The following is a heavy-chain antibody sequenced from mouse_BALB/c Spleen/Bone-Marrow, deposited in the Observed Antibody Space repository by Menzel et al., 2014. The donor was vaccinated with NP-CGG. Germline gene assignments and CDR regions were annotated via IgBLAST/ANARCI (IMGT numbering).Heavy chain of an antibody. D-gene: IGHD2-2*01. CDR1: GFDIKDTY. Sequence: VQLQQSGAELVKPRASVKLSCTASGFDIKDTYMHWVKQRPEQGLEWIGRIDPANGNTKYDPKFQGKATITADTSSNTAFQQISSLTSEDTAVYYCARWLPLAYWGQGTLVTVSA. CDR3: ARWLPLAY. CDR2: IDPANGNT. J-gene: IGHJ3*01. V-gene: IGHV14-3*02.